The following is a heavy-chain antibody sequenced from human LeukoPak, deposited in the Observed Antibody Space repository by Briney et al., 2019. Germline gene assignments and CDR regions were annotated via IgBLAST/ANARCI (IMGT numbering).Heavy chain of an antibody. CDR1: GGSISGYY. J-gene: IGHJ4*02. D-gene: IGHD6-19*01. V-gene: IGHV4-59*01. Sequence: SETLSLTCTVAGGSISGYYWSWLRQPPGKGLEWIGYISYTGTTSYNPSLTSRVTISVDTSTNQFSLQLSSVTAADTAMYYCARYGSGWAFDYWGQGTLVTVSS. CDR3: ARYGSGWAFDY. CDR2: ISYTGTT.